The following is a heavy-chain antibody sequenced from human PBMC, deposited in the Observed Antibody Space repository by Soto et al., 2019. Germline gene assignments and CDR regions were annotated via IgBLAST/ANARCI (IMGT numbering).Heavy chain of an antibody. CDR3: ARAVDPEGRYGMDV. D-gene: IGHD3-10*01. CDR1: GGSISSYY. V-gene: IGHV4-59*01. J-gene: IGHJ6*02. Sequence: SETLSLTCTVSGGSISSYYWSWIRQPPGKGLEWIGYIYYSGSTNYNPSLKSRVTISVDTSKNQFSLKLSSVTAADTAVYYCARAVDPEGRYGMDVWGQGTTVTVSS. CDR2: IYYSGST.